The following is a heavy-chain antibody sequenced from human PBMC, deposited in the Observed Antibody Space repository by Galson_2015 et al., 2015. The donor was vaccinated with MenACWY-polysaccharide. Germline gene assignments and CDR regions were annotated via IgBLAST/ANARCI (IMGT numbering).Heavy chain of an antibody. CDR1: GFTFSSYE. CDR3: ARVRDSSGYYYYWYFDL. Sequence: SLRLSCAASGFTFSSYEMNWVRQAPGKGLEWVSYISSSGSTIYYADSVKGRFTISRDNAKNSLYLQMNSLRAEDTAVYYCARVRDSSGYYYYWYFDLWGRGTLVTVSS. V-gene: IGHV3-48*03. CDR2: ISSSGSTI. D-gene: IGHD3-22*01. J-gene: IGHJ2*01.